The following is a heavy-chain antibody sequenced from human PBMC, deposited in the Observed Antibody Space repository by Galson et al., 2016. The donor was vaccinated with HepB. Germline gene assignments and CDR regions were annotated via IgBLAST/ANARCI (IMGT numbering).Heavy chain of an antibody. CDR3: AREKGYCSGGSCENWFDP. CDR1: GGTFSSNA. Sequence: SVKVSCKASGGTFSSNALSWVRQAPGQGFEWMGGIIPLLGTAHYAQKFQGRVTMTADKSTNTAYMELNSLRAEDTAVYYCAREKGYCSGGSCENWFDPWGQGTLVTVSS. CDR2: IIPLLGTA. V-gene: IGHV1-69*06. D-gene: IGHD2-15*01. J-gene: IGHJ5*02.